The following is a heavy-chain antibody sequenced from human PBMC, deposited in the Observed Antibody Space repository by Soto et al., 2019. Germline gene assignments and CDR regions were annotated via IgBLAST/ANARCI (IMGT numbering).Heavy chain of an antibody. Sequence: GASVKVSCKASGGTFSSYAISWVRQAPGQGLEWMGGIIPIFGTANYAQKFQGRVTITADESTSTAYMELSSLRSEDTAVYYCARVGGLNDYVDYKTTGSAPWGQEPLVTVS. CDR3: ARVGGLNDYVDYKTTGSAP. CDR2: IIPIFGTA. V-gene: IGHV1-69*13. D-gene: IGHD4-17*01. CDR1: GGTFSSYA. J-gene: IGHJ5*02.